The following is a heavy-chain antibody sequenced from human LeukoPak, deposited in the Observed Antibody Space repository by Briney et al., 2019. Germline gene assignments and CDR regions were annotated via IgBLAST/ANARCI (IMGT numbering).Heavy chain of an antibody. V-gene: IGHV3-23*01. Sequence: GGSLRLSCAASGFTFSSYAMSWVSRAPGKGLEWVSAISGSGGSTYYADSVKGRFTISRHNSKNTLYLQINSLRAEDTAVYYCAKDSFYCSGGSCYLYYFDYWGQGTLVTVSS. CDR3: AKDSFYCSGGSCYLYYFDY. D-gene: IGHD2-15*01. CDR1: GFTFSSYA. J-gene: IGHJ4*02. CDR2: ISGSGGST.